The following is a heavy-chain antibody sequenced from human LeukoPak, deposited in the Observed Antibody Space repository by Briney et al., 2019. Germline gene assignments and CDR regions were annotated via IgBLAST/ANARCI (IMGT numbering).Heavy chain of an antibody. CDR1: GGSISGYY. CDR3: ARNRYSGILPDY. Sequence: SETLSLTCTVSGGSISGYYWTWIRQSPGKGLEWIGYIYYSGSTNYNPSLKSRVTISQDTSKNQFSLKLSSVTAADTAVYYCARNRYSGILPDYWGQGTLVTVSS. V-gene: IGHV4-59*08. J-gene: IGHJ4*02. CDR2: IYYSGST. D-gene: IGHD1-26*01.